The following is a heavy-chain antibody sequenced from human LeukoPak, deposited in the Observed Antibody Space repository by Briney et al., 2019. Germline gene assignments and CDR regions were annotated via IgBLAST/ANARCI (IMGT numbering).Heavy chain of an antibody. V-gene: IGHV4-39*07. J-gene: IGHJ5*02. Sequence: SETLSLTYTVSDGSISSSTYYWGWIRQPPGKGLEWIGTIYYSGITYYNSSLKSRVTISVDTSKNQFSLKVNSVTAADTAVYYCARDQQWLVRGINWFDPWGQGTLVTVSS. D-gene: IGHD6-19*01. CDR1: DGSISSSTYY. CDR3: ARDQQWLVRGINWFDP. CDR2: IYYSGIT.